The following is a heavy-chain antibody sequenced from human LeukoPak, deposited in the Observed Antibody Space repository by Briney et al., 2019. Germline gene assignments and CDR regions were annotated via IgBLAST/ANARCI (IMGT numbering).Heavy chain of an antibody. J-gene: IGHJ5*02. D-gene: IGHD3-16*01. CDR3: ARAEGDYDPLNWIDP. CDR2: ISAHTGNT. V-gene: IGHV1-18*01. Sequence: ASVTVSCTASGYTFSNHGIGWVRQAPGQGLEWVGWISAHTGNTNYAQKVQGRVTMTTDTSTSTAYMELRSLTSDDTAVYYCARAEGDYDPLNWIDPWGQGTLVIVSS. CDR1: GYTFSNHG.